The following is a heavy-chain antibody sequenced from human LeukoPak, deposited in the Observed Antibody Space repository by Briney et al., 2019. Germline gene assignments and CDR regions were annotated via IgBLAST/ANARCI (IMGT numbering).Heavy chain of an antibody. CDR3: ARFGSSPYNWFDP. CDR1: GGSISSYY. CDR2: IYYSGST. J-gene: IGHJ5*02. V-gene: IGHV4-59*01. D-gene: IGHD6-6*01. Sequence: ASETLSLTCTVSGGSISSYYWSWIRQPPGKGLEWIGYIYYSGSTNYNPSLKSRVTISVDTSKNQFSLKLSSVTAADTAVYYCARFGSSPYNWFDPWGQGTLVTVSS.